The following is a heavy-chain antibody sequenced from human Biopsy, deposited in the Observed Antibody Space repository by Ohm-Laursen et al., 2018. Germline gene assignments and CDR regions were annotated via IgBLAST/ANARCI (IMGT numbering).Heavy chain of an antibody. J-gene: IGHJ4*02. V-gene: IGHV1-46*01. Sequence: ATVKISCKASGYTFIAYNMHWVRQAPGQGLEWMGMINPSGSTTSYPQIFQGRVTMTRDTSKSTVYMELSSLRSADTAVYFCARSTGWYGDLYYFDYWGQGTLVTVSS. D-gene: IGHD6-19*01. CDR1: GYTFIAYN. CDR3: ARSTGWYGDLYYFDY. CDR2: INPSGSTT.